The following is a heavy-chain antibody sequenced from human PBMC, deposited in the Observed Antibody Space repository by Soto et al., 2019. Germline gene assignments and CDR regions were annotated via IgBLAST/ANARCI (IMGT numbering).Heavy chain of an antibody. Sequence: EASVKVSCKASGGTFSSYAISWVRQAPGQGLEWMGGIIPIFGTANYAQKFQGRVTMTRDTSTSTVYMELSSLRSEDTAVYYCARAYYDSSSPYFDYWGQGTLVTVSS. CDR3: ARAYYDSSSPYFDY. D-gene: IGHD3-22*01. CDR1: GGTFSSYA. V-gene: IGHV1-69*05. CDR2: IIPIFGTA. J-gene: IGHJ4*02.